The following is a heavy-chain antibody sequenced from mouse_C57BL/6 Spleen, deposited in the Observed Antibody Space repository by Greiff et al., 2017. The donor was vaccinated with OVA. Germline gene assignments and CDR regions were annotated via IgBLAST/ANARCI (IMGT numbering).Heavy chain of an antibody. CDR3: ARYYYGSSYDWYFDV. CDR2: IDPNSGGT. Sequence: VQLQQSGAELVKPGASVKLSCKASGYTFTSYWMHWVKQRPGRGLEWIGRIDPNSGGTKYNEKFKSKATLTVDKPSSTAYMQLSSLTSEDSAVYYCARYYYGSSYDWYFDVWGTGTTVTVSS. J-gene: IGHJ1*03. CDR1: GYTFTSYW. D-gene: IGHD1-1*01. V-gene: IGHV1-72*01.